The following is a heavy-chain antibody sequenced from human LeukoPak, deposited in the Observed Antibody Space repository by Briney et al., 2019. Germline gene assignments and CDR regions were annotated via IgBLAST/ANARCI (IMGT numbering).Heavy chain of an antibody. D-gene: IGHD3-9*01. CDR3: ARDMVDILTGPYYYGMDV. V-gene: IGHV4-59*01. CDR2: IYYSGST. J-gene: IGHJ6*02. Sequence: SGTLSLTCTVSGGSISSYYWSWIRQPPGKGLEWIGYIYYSGSTNYNPSLKSRVTISVDTSKNQFSLKLSSVTAADTAVYYCARDMVDILTGPYYYGMDVWGQGTTVTVSS. CDR1: GGSISSYY.